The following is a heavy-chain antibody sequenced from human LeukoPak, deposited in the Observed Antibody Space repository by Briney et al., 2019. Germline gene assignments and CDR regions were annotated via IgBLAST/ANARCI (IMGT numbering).Heavy chain of an antibody. CDR2: INPDATTT. D-gene: IGHD3-10*01. CDR3: ARDLHGSRDV. Sequence: PGGSLRLSCAASGFTFDDYAMHWVRQAPGKGLEWVSRINPDATTTNYADSVKGRFTISRDNAKNTLYLQMDSLRAEDTAVYYCARDLHGSRDVWGKGTTVTVSS. V-gene: IGHV3-74*01. J-gene: IGHJ6*04. CDR1: GFTFDDYA.